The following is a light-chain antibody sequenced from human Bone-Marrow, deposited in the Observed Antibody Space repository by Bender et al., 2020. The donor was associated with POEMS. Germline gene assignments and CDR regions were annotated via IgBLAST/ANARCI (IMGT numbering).Light chain of an antibody. CDR1: SSDVGDFSH. V-gene: IGLV2-11*01. Sequence: QSALTQPRSVSGSLGQSVTISCTGASSDVGDFSHVCWYRQVPGKAPRMLIYDVIKRNSGVPHRFSGSKSGTTASLTISGLQAEDEADYYCSSYSNSSPVGVFGGGTHLTVL. CDR2: DVI. J-gene: IGLJ3*02. CDR3: SSYSNSSPVGV.